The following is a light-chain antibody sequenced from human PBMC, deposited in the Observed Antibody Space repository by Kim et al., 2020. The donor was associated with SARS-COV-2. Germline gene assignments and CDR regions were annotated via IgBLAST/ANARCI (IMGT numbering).Light chain of an antibody. V-gene: IGLV2-11*01. CDR3: CSYAGSYTLV. J-gene: IGLJ2*01. Sequence: SSCTGTSSDVGVYNYVSWYQQHPGKAPKHMIYDVSTRPSGVPDRFSGSKSGNTASLTISELQAEDEGDYYCCSYAGSYTLVFGGGTQLTVL. CDR2: DVS. CDR1: SSDVGVYNY.